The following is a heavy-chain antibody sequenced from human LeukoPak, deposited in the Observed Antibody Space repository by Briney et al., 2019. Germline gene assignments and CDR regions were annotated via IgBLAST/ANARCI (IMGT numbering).Heavy chain of an antibody. CDR3: AKGSYDSSGYYSFDS. Sequence: GGSLRLSCAASGFTFSSYAMSWVRQAPGKGLECVSIISGSGGSTYYADSVKGRFTISRDNSKNTLYLQMNGLRAEDTAVYYCAKGSYDSSGYYSFDSWGQGTLVTVSS. J-gene: IGHJ4*02. CDR2: ISGSGGST. D-gene: IGHD3-22*01. CDR1: GFTFSSYA. V-gene: IGHV3-23*01.